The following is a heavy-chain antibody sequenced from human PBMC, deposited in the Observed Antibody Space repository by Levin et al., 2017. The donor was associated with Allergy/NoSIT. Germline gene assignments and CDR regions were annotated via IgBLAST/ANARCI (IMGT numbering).Heavy chain of an antibody. Sequence: GESLKISCAASGFTFSSYAMSWVRQAPGKGLEWVSAISDSGGDTYYADSVKGRFTISRDNSKNTLYLQMNSLRAEDTAVYFCAKDSPFMTTRGYFDYWGQGTLVTVSS. D-gene: IGHD4-11*01. V-gene: IGHV3-23*01. CDR1: GFTFSSYA. CDR2: ISDSGGDT. J-gene: IGHJ4*02. CDR3: AKDSPFMTTRGYFDY.